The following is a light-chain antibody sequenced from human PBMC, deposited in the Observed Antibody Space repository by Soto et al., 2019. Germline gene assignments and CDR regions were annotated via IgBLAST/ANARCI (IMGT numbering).Light chain of an antibody. Sequence: EIVLTQSPATLSLSPGERATLSCRASQSVSSYLAWYQQKPGQAPRLLIYDASNRATGIPARFSGSGSGTDFTLTISSLEHKDFEVYYCQQGGTFGQGTRLEIK. CDR1: QSVSSY. V-gene: IGKV3-11*01. CDR3: QQGGT. CDR2: DAS. J-gene: IGKJ5*01.